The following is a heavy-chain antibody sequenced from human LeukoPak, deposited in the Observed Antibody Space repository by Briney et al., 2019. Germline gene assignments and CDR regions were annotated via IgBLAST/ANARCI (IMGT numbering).Heavy chain of an antibody. CDR1: GXTFSNFW. Sequence: GGSLRLSCAASGXTFSNFWVAWVRQVPGKGLEWVANIREDGSEKYYVDSVKGRFTISRDNAMNSLYLQMNSLRAEDTAVYYCVRDVRAFDYWGQGTLVTVSS. J-gene: IGHJ4*02. CDR3: VRDVRAFDY. CDR2: IREDGSEK. V-gene: IGHV3-7*04.